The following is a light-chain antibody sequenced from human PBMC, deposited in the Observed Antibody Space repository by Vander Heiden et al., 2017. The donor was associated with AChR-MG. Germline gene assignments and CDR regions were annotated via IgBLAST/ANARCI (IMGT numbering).Light chain of an antibody. CDR1: NIGSKH. CDR3: QVWDSSSAHSV. V-gene: IGLV3-21*02. Sequence: SYLPTPAPPVSVAAGQTARITCGGSNIGSKHVHWYQPRPGQAPVLVVFNSSRRPSGIPERFSGSSSGNTATLTISRVEAGDEADYYCQVWDSSSAHSVFGTATKVTVL. CDR2: NSS. J-gene: IGLJ1*01.